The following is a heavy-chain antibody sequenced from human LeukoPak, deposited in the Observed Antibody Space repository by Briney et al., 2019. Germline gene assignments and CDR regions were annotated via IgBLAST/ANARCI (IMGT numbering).Heavy chain of an antibody. Sequence: ASVKVSCKASAYTFTSYDINWVRQAPGQGLEWMGWISAYNGNTNYAQKLQGRVTMTTDTSTSTAYMELRSLRSDDTAVYYCARLVVPAAMSGGFDYWGQGTLVTVSS. CDR1: AYTFTSYD. CDR3: ARLVVPAAMSGGFDY. V-gene: IGHV1-18*01. CDR2: ISAYNGNT. J-gene: IGHJ4*02. D-gene: IGHD2-2*01.